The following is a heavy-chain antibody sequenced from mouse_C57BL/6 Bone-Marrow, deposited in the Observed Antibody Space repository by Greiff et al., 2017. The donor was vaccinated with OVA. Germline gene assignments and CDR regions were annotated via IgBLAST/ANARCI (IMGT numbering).Heavy chain of an antibody. CDR1: GYTFTSYG. CDR2: IYPRSGNT. CDR3: ARDDGYYRYYAMDY. J-gene: IGHJ4*01. D-gene: IGHD2-3*01. V-gene: IGHV1-81*01. Sequence: VQLQQSGAELARPGASVKLSCKASGYTFTSYGISWVKQRTGQGLEWIGEIYPRSGNTYYNEKFKGKATLTADKSSSTAYMELRSLTSEDSAVYFCARDDGYYRYYAMDYWGQGTSVTVSS.